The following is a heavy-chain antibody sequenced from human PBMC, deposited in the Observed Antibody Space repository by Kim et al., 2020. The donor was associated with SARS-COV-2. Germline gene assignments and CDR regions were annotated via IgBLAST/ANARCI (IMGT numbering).Heavy chain of an antibody. D-gene: IGHD6-19*01. Sequence: GGSLRLSCAASGFTFSSYNMNWVRQAPGKGLEWVSHISSSSSNIYYADSVKGRFTISRDNAKNSLYLQMNSLRDEDTAVYYCARGLSAVAGTARGDYWGQGTLVTVSS. V-gene: IGHV3-48*02. CDR1: GFTFSSYN. CDR2: ISSSSSNI. J-gene: IGHJ4*02. CDR3: ARGLSAVAGTARGDY.